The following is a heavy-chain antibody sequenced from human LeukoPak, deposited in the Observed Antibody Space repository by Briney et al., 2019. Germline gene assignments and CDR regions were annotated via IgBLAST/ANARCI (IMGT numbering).Heavy chain of an antibody. D-gene: IGHD4-17*01. CDR2: INKDESEK. J-gene: IGHJ4*02. V-gene: IGHV3-7*03. CDR3: ARCRTTVTAMPGY. Sequence: PGGSLRLSCEASGFTFSNYAMSWVRQAPGKGLEWVANINKDESEKYYVDSVKGRFTISRDNAKNSLYLQMNSLRAEDTAVYYCARCRTTVTAMPGYWGQGTLVTVSS. CDR1: GFTFSNYA.